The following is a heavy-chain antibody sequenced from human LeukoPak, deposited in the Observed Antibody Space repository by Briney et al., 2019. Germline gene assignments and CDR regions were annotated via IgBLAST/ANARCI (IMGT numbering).Heavy chain of an antibody. V-gene: IGHV3-7*01. CDR2: IKKDGSEK. CDR1: GFTFSSYW. CDR3: ARVFYPFRWYFDL. Sequence: GGSLRLSCAASGFTFSSYWMSWVRQAPGQGLEWGANIKKDGSEKYYVDSVKGRFTIARDNAKNSLYLQMNSLRAEDTAVYYCARVFYPFRWYFDLWGRGTLVTVSS. D-gene: IGHD2/OR15-2a*01. J-gene: IGHJ2*01.